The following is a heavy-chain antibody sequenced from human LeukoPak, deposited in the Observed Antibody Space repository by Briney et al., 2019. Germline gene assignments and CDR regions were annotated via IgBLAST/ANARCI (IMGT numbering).Heavy chain of an antibody. J-gene: IGHJ6*02. CDR1: GFTFSNYA. V-gene: IGHV3-11*01. CDR3: AGSTIFGVVIEYYYGMDV. CDR2: ISSSGSTI. D-gene: IGHD3-3*01. Sequence: GGSLRLSCTASGFTFSNYAMSWVRQAPGKGLEWVSYISSSGSTIYYADSVKGRFTISRDNAKNSLYLQMNSLRAEDTAVYYCAGSTIFGVVIEYYYGMDVWGQGTTVTVSS.